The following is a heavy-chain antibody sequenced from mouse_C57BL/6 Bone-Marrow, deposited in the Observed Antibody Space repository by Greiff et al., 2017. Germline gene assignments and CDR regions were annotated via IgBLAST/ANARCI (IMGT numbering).Heavy chain of an antibody. CDR2: FHPSDSDT. J-gene: IGHJ3*01. CDR1: GYTFTSYW. Sequence: VQLQQSGAELVKPADSVKVSCKVSGYTFTSYWLYWVKQRPAQGLEWIGRFHPSDSDTNYNQKFKGKATLTVDKSSSTSYMQLSSLTSEDSAVYYCAIGDTPAWFAYWGQGTLVTVSA. CDR3: AIGDTPAWFAY. V-gene: IGHV1-74*01.